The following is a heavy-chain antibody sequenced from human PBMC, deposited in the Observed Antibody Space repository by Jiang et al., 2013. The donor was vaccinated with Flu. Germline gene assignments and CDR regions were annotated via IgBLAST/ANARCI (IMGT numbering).Heavy chain of an antibody. D-gene: IGHD3-3*01. CDR3: ARARNYDFWSGYYFDY. J-gene: IGHJ4*02. CDR1: GFTFSSYG. Sequence: VQLLESGGGVVQPGRSLRLSCAASGFTFSSYGMHWVRQAPGKGLEWVAVISYDGSNKYYADSVKGRFTISRDNSKNTLYLQMNSLRAEDTAVYYCARARNYDFWSGYYFDYWAREPWSPSPQ. CDR2: ISYDGSNK. V-gene: IGHV3-30*03.